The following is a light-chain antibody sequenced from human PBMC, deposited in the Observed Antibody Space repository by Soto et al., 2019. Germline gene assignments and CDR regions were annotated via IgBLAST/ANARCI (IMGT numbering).Light chain of an antibody. J-gene: IGKJ2*01. Sequence: DLQMTQSPSSLSASVGDRVTITCQASQDISNYLNWYQQKPGKAPKLLIYDASNLETGVPSRFSGSGSATDFTFTISSLQPQDIATYYCQQYDNLSPYTFGQGTKLEIK. CDR2: DAS. V-gene: IGKV1-33*01. CDR3: QQYDNLSPYT. CDR1: QDISNY.